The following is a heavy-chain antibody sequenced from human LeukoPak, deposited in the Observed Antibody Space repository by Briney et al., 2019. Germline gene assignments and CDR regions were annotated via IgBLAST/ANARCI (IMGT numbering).Heavy chain of an antibody. CDR2: NGNT. D-gene: IGHD3-3*01. V-gene: IGHV1-18*01. CDR3: ARGPLYYDFWSGYYFFDY. Sequence: NGNTNYAQKLQRRVTMTTDTSTSTAYMELRSLRSDDTAVYYCARGPLYYDFWSGYYFFDYWGQGTLVTVSS. J-gene: IGHJ4*02.